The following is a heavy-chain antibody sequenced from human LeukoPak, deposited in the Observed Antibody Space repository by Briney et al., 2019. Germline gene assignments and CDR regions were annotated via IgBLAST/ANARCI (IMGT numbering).Heavy chain of an antibody. D-gene: IGHD5-18*01. J-gene: IGHJ6*02. Sequence: QPGRSLRLSCAASGFTFSTYAMHWVRQAPGKGLEWVAVISYDGSNKYYADSVKGRFTISRDNSKNTLYLQMNSLRAEDTAVYYCARDILVDTAMAHYGMDVWGQGTTVTVSS. CDR2: ISYDGSNK. V-gene: IGHV3-30-3*01. CDR3: ARDILVDTAMAHYGMDV. CDR1: GFTFSTYA.